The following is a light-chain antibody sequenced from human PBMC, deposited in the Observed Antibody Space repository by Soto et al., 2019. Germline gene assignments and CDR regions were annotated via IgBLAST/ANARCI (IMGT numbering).Light chain of an antibody. J-gene: IGKJ1*01. CDR2: DAS. V-gene: IGKV1-33*01. Sequence: DIQMTQSPSSLSASVGDRVTITCQASQDINNYLNWYQQKPGKAPKLLIYDASNLETGVPSRFSGGGSGTHFTLTISSLQPDDFATYYCLQYYNFSWTFGQGTKVDIK. CDR1: QDINNY. CDR3: LQYYNFSWT.